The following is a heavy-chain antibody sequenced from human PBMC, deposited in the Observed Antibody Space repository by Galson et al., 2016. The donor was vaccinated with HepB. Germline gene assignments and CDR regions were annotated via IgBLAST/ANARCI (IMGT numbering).Heavy chain of an antibody. CDR2: IYYTGTT. CDR1: GASVSTGGSY. Sequence: ETLSLTCTVSGASVSTGGSYYSWIRQLPGKPLEWIGYIYYTGTTNYNPSLKSRVTMSVITSKNQLSLRLNSVTTADTATYYCARNLLTTLTGGALDIWGHGKVVTVSS. D-gene: IGHD4-17*01. V-gene: IGHV4-61*08. CDR3: ARNLLTTLTGGALDI. J-gene: IGHJ3*02.